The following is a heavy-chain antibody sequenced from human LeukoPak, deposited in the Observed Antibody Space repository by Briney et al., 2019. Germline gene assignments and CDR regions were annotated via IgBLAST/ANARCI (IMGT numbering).Heavy chain of an antibody. V-gene: IGHV3-30-3*01. CDR1: GFTFNRYA. CDR2: ISYDGSNK. CDR3: ARSYNYDSSGHYYSSFDY. Sequence: GGSLTLSCAASGFTFNRYAMHWVRQAPGKGLEWVADISYDGSNKYYTDSAKGRFTISRDNSKNTLYLQMNNLRPEHTAVYYCARSYNYDSSGHYYSSFDYWGQGTLVTVSS. J-gene: IGHJ4*02. D-gene: IGHD3-22*01.